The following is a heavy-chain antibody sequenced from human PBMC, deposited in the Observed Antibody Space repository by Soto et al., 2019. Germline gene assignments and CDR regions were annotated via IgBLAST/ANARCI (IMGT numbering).Heavy chain of an antibody. V-gene: IGHV4-30-2*01. CDR3: ARSGGITMVRGVMGYYYYGMDV. Sequence: PSETLSLTCAVSGGSISSGGYSWSWIRQPPGKGLEWIGYIYHSGSTYYNPSLKSRVTISVDRSKNQFSLKLSSVTAADTAVYYCARSGGITMVRGVMGYYYYGMDVWGQGTTVTVS. CDR2: IYHSGST. J-gene: IGHJ6*02. CDR1: GGSISSGGYS. D-gene: IGHD3-10*01.